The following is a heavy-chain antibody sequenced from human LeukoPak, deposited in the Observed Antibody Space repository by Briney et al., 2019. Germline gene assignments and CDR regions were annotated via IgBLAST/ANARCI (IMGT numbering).Heavy chain of an antibody. CDR2: ISSSSSYI. J-gene: IGHJ4*02. V-gene: IGHV3-21*01. D-gene: IGHD3-10*01. CDR1: GFTFSSYG. CDR3: ARAYGSGSYYFGY. Sequence: PGGSLRLSCAASGFTFSSYGMHWVRQAPGKGLEWVSSISSSSSYIYYADSVKGRFTISRDNAKNSLYLQMNSLRAEDTAVYYCARAYGSGSYYFGYWGQGTLVTVSS.